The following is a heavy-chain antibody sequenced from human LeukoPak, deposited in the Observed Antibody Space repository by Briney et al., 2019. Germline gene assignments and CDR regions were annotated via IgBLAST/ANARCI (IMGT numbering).Heavy chain of an antibody. J-gene: IGHJ5*02. D-gene: IGHD2-15*01. Sequence: SVKLSCKASGGTFSSYAISWVRQAPGQGLEWMGRIIPILGIANYAQKFQGRVTITADKSTSTAYMELSSLRSEDTAVYYCARDSDSGLDPWGQGTLVTVSS. CDR3: ARDSDSGLDP. CDR2: IIPILGIA. V-gene: IGHV1-69*04. CDR1: GGTFSSYA.